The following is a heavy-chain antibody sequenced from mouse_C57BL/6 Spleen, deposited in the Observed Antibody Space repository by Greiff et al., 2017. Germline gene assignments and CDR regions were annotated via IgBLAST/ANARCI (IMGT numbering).Heavy chain of an antibody. CDR2: IDPNSGGT. Sequence: VQLQQSGAELVKPGASVKLSCKASGYTFTSYWMHWVKQRPGRGLEWIGRIDPNSGGTKYNEKFKSKATLTVDKPSSAAYMQLSSLTSEDSAVSYCARPYYGSSLYYAMDYWGQGTSVTVSS. J-gene: IGHJ4*01. CDR1: GYTFTSYW. D-gene: IGHD1-1*01. V-gene: IGHV1-72*01. CDR3: ARPYYGSSLYYAMDY.